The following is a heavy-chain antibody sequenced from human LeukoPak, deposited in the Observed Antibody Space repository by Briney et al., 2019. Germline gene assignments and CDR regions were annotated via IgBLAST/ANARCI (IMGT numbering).Heavy chain of an antibody. CDR3: ARDAAAGNRVALNWFDP. V-gene: IGHV4-4*07. J-gene: IGHJ5*02. CDR2: IYTSGST. D-gene: IGHD6-13*01. Sequence: PSETLSLTCTVSGGSVSSYYWSWIRQPAGKGLEWIGHIYTSGSTNYNPSLKSRVTMSVDTSKNHFSLKLSSVTAADTAVYYCARDAAAGNRVALNWFDPWGQGTLVTVSS. CDR1: GGSVSSYY.